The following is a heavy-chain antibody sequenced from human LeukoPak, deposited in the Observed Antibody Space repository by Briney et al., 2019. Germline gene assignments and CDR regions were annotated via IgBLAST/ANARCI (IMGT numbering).Heavy chain of an antibody. Sequence: GGSLRLSCTASGFTFSSYDMSWVRQAPGKGLEWVSGISGSGGSTYYADSVKGRFTISRDNSKSTLYLQMNSLRAEDTAVYYCAKDRHAPGRYCSSITCFPFDPWGQGTLVTVSS. CDR3: AKDRHAPGRYCSSITCFPFDP. CDR1: GFTFSSYD. J-gene: IGHJ5*02. V-gene: IGHV3-23*01. CDR2: ISGSGGST. D-gene: IGHD2-2*01.